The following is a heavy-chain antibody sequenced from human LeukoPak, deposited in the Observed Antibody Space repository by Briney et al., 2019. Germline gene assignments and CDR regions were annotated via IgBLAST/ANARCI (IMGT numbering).Heavy chain of an antibody. J-gene: IGHJ4*02. CDR2: ISSGGFT. CDR1: GFTVSSSY. D-gene: IGHD3-22*01. Sequence: GGSLRLSCAASGFTVSSSYMSWVRQAPGKGLAWVSLISSGGFTSYADSVKGRFTISRDNAKNTLYLQMNSLRAEDTAVYYCARATHPTYYDSSGYYQDYWGQGTLVTVSS. V-gene: IGHV3-66*01. CDR3: ARATHPTYYDSSGYYQDY.